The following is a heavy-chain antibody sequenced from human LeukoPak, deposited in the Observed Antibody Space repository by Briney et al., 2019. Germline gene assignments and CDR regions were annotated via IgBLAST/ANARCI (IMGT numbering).Heavy chain of an antibody. CDR3: ARDHLRLSSGNLDY. CDR1: GFTFSSYS. CDR2: IDARSGIT. Sequence: GGSLRLSCAASGFTFSSYSMNWVRQAPGKGLEWVSYIDARSGITYYADSVKGRFTISRDNSRNTLYLQMNNLRPQDTATYFCARDHLRLSSGNLDYWGQGTQVTVSS. D-gene: IGHD3-22*01. V-gene: IGHV3-48*01. J-gene: IGHJ4*02.